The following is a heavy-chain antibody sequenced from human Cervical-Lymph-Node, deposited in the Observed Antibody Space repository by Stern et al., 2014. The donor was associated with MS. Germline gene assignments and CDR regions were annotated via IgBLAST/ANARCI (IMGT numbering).Heavy chain of an antibody. CDR2: INTRTGKP. J-gene: IGHJ4*02. CDR1: GYTFTDYP. V-gene: IGHV7-4-1*02. CDR3: ARSGGFLDASDS. D-gene: IGHD3/OR15-3a*01. Sequence: QVQLVQSGSELKRPGTSVKVSCKASGYTFTDYPINWVRQAPGQGLEWMGWINTRTGKPTYAQGFTGRFVLSLDTSVTTAFLQITLLKTEDTAFYYCARSGGFLDASDSWGQGTLVTVSS.